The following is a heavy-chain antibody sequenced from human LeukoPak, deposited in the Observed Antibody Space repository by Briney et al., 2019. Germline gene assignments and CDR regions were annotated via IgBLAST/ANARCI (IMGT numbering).Heavy chain of an antibody. CDR1: GGSFSGYY. CDR3: ARLPPLRLKGNWFDP. CDR2: INHSGST. V-gene: IGHV4-34*01. Sequence: PSETLSLTCAVYGGSFSGYYWSWIRQPPGKGLEWIGEINHSGSTNYNPSLKSRVTISVDTSKNQFSLKLSSVTAADTAVYHCARLPPLRLKGNWFDPWGQGTLVTVSS. J-gene: IGHJ5*02. D-gene: IGHD3-16*01.